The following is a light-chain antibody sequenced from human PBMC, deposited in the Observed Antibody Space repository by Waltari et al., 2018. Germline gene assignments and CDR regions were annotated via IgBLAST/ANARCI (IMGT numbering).Light chain of an antibody. V-gene: IGKV1-39*01. CDR2: AAS. J-gene: IGKJ3*01. CDR3: QQTYSTPFT. CDR1: QSISPS. Sequence: DIQMTQSPSSLSASVGDRVTIACRASQSISPSLNWYQQKPGKAPNLLIYAASSLQSGVPSRFSGSGSGTDFTLTISSLQPEDFATYYCQQTYSTPFTFGHGTKVDI.